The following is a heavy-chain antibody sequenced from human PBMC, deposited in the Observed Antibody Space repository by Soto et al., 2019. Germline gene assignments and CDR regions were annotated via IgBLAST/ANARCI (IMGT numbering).Heavy chain of an antibody. J-gene: IGHJ5*01. V-gene: IGHV4-30-4*01. CDR2: IYKSATT. CDR3: ARGRYCLTGRCFPNWFDS. CDR1: GDSISTVDYF. Sequence: QVQLLESGPGLVKPSQTLSLTCSVSGDSISTVDYFWAWVRQPPGQALEYIGYIYKSATTYYNPSFERRVAISLDTSKSQFSLNVTSLTAADTAVYFCARGRYCLTGRCFPNWFDSWGQGTLVTVSS. D-gene: IGHD2-15*01.